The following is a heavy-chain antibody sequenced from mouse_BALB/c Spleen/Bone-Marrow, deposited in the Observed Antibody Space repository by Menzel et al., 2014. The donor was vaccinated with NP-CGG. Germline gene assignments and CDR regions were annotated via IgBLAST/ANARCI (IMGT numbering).Heavy chain of an antibody. Sequence: QVTLKECGPGILQPSQTLILTCSFSGFSLSTYGVGWIRQPSGKGLEWLAHIWWNDNKYYTTALKSRLTISKDTSNNQVFLKIASVDTADTATYYCAPIYFNYEGAVDYWGQGTSVTVSS. V-gene: IGHV8-11*01. J-gene: IGHJ4*01. CDR1: GFSLSTYG. CDR3: APIYFNYEGAVDY. CDR2: IWWNDNK. D-gene: IGHD2-4*01.